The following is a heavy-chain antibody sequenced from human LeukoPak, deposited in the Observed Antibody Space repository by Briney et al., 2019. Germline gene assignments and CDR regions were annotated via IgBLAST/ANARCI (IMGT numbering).Heavy chain of an antibody. Sequence: PSQTLSLTCTVSGGSISSGSYYWSWIRQPAGKGLEWIGRIYTSGSTNYNPSLKSRVTISVDTSKNQFSLKLSSVTAADTAVYYCARYIDYWGQGTLVTVSS. CDR2: IYTSGST. CDR1: GGSISSGSYY. J-gene: IGHJ4*02. V-gene: IGHV4-61*02. CDR3: ARYIDY.